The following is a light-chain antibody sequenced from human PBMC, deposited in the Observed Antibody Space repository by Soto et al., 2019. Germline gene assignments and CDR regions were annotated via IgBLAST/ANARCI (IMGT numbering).Light chain of an antibody. J-gene: IGKJ4*01. CDR1: QILVHSDGKTY. Sequence: DILLTQPPLSSPVTLGQRASISCISIQILVHSDGKTYLSWVQQRPGQPPRLLIYKVSNRFSGVPDRFTGSGAGTDFTLKISRVAAEDVGTYYCMQQKQFPFTFGGGTKVDIK. CDR3: MQQKQFPFT. CDR2: KVS. V-gene: IGKV2-24*01.